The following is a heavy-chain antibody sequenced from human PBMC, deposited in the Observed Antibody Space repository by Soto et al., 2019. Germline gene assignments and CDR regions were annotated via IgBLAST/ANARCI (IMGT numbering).Heavy chain of an antibody. CDR1: GFTFSSYS. Sequence: EVQLVESGGGLVKPGGSLRLSCAASGFTFSSYSMNWVRQAPGKGLEWVSSISSSSSYIYYADSVKGRFTISRDNAKNSLYLQMNSLRAEDTAVYYCAREGRGMPPFYGMDVWGQGTTVTVSS. CDR2: ISSSSSYI. D-gene: IGHD3-10*01. J-gene: IGHJ6*02. CDR3: AREGRGMPPFYGMDV. V-gene: IGHV3-21*01.